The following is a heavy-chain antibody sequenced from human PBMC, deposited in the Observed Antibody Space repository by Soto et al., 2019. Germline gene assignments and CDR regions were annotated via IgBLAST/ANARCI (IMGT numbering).Heavy chain of an antibody. CDR3: AREGGVTTAEYYFDY. D-gene: IGHD4-17*01. CDR2: INSDGSST. Sequence: EVQLVESGGGLVQPGGSLRLSCAASGFTFSSYWMHWVRQAPGKGLVWVSRINSDGSSTSYADSVKGRFTISRDNAKNTLYLQMNSLRAEDTAVYYCAREGGVTTAEYYFDYWGQGTLLTVSS. J-gene: IGHJ4*02. CDR1: GFTFSSYW. V-gene: IGHV3-74*01.